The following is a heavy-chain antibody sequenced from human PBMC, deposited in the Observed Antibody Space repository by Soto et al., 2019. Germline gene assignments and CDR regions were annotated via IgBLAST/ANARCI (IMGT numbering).Heavy chain of an antibody. CDR1: GYTFTDYH. V-gene: IGHV1-2*04. J-gene: IGHJ5*02. CDR2: IYPNSGAT. D-gene: IGHD4-4*01. CDR3: ARDRRNSWYWLDP. Sequence: AASVKVSCKASGYTFTDYHIHWVRQAPGQGLEWMGWIYPNSGATDYAQKFQGWVTMTRDTSISTAYLELSRLKSDDTAVYYCARDRRNSWYWLDPWGQGTPVT.